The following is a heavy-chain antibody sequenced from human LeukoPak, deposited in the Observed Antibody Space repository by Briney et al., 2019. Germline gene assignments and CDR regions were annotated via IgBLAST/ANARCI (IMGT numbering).Heavy chain of an antibody. CDR3: AIAYGMDV. Sequence: GGSLRLSCAASGFSFNNFWMMWVRQAPGKGLEWVANIKQDGSEKYYVDSVKGRFIITRDNAKNSLYLQMNSLRAEDTAVYYCAIAYGMDVWGQGTTVTVSS. V-gene: IGHV3-7*01. CDR2: IKQDGSEK. J-gene: IGHJ6*02. CDR1: GFSFNNFW.